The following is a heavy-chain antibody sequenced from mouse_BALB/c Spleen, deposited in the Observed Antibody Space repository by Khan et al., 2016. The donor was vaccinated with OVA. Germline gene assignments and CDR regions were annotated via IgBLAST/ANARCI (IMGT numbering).Heavy chain of an antibody. J-gene: IGHJ1*01. CDR2: ISSGSSTI. D-gene: IGHD2-1*01. CDR3: ARSCGNFHWYFDV. CDR1: GFTFSNFG. V-gene: IGHV5-17*02. Sequence: EVELVESGGGLVQPGGSRKLSCAASGFTFSNFGMHWVRQAPKKGLEWVAYISSGSSTIYYVDTVKGRFTISRDNPKNTLFLQMTSLKSEETAIYYCARSCGNFHWYFDVWGPGTSVTVSS.